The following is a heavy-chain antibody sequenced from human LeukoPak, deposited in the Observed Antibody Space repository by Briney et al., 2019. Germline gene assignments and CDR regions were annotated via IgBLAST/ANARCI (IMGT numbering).Heavy chain of an antibody. CDR3: ARVKEDITMVRRRGYYFDY. D-gene: IGHD3-10*01. Sequence: GGSLRLSCAASGFTVSSNYMSWVRQAPGKGLEWVSVIYSGGNTYYADSVKGRFTISRDNSKNTLYLQMNSLRAEDTAVYYCARVKEDITMVRRRGYYFDYWGQGTLVTVSS. J-gene: IGHJ4*02. CDR2: IYSGGNT. V-gene: IGHV3-53*01. CDR1: GFTVSSNY.